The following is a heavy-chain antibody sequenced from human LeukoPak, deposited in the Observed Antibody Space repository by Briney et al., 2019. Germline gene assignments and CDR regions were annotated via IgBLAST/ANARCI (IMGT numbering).Heavy chain of an antibody. J-gene: IGHJ3*02. CDR1: GFTFSNYD. CDR2: ISASGDRT. CDR3: ARAVRDYADYSSIAFDI. V-gene: IGHV3-23*01. Sequence: GGSLRLSCAASGFTFSNYDISWGRQTPEKGLELVAAISASGDRTYYADSVRGRFAISRDNSNNILYLQMNSLRAEDTAVYYCARAVRDYADYSSIAFDISGQGTMVTVSS. D-gene: IGHD4-17*01.